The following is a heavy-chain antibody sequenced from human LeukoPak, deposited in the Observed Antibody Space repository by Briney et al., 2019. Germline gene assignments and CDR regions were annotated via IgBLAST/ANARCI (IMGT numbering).Heavy chain of an antibody. Sequence: GGSLRLSCAASGFTFKRYAMSWVRQAPGKGLEWVSAIRGSGDMTYYADSVKGRFTVARDNSKTTLYLQMNSLRAEDTAVYYCARARGYSYANEFHLDYWGQGTLVTVSS. J-gene: IGHJ4*02. V-gene: IGHV3-23*01. CDR3: ARARGYSYANEFHLDY. D-gene: IGHD5-18*01. CDR1: GFTFKRYA. CDR2: IRGSGDMT.